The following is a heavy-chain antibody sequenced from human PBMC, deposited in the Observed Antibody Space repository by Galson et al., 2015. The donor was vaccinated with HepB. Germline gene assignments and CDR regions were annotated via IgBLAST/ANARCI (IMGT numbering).Heavy chain of an antibody. D-gene: IGHD2-2*01. CDR2: ISPYNGNT. CDR1: GYTFSSYA. V-gene: IGHV1-18*04. J-gene: IGHJ6*02. CDR3: ARSFVVVLAAMRVGGSNYYYGMDV. Sequence: SVKVSCKASGYTFSSYAISWVRQAPGQGLEWMGWISPYNGNTNYAQKLQGRVTMTTDTSTTTAYMELRSLRSDDTAVYYCARSFVVVLAAMRVGGSNYYYGMDVWGQGTTVTVSS.